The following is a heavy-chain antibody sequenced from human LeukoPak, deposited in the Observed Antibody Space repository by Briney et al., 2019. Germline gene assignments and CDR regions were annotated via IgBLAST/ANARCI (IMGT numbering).Heavy chain of an antibody. D-gene: IGHD6-19*01. V-gene: IGHV4-39*07. CDR2: IYYSGST. Sequence: SETLFLTCAVSGGSISSGDYSWSWIRQPPGKGLEWIGSIYYSGSTYYNPSLKSRVTISVDTSKNQFSLKLSSVTAADTAVYYCARKVAAVAATGDYWGQGTLVTVSS. J-gene: IGHJ4*02. CDR1: GGSISSGDYS. CDR3: ARKVAAVAATGDY.